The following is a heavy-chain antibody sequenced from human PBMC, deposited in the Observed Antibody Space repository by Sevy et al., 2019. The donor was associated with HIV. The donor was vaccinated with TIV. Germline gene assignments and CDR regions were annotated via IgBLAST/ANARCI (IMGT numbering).Heavy chain of an antibody. CDR3: ARVDPYYEFGDV. CDR2: NTAYKDNT. CDR1: GYTLNNYG. J-gene: IGHJ6*02. D-gene: IGHD3-3*01. Sequence: ASVKVSCKASGYTLNNYGISWVRQAPGQGLEWIGWNTAYKDNTNYAQNFQGRVTMTTDTSTSTAYMELRSLRSDDTAVYYCARVDPYYEFGDVWGQGTTVTVSS. V-gene: IGHV1-18*01.